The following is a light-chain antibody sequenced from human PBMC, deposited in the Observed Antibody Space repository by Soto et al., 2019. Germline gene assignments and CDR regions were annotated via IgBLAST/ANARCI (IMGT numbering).Light chain of an antibody. V-gene: IGKV2-24*01. J-gene: IGKJ1*01. CDR2: KVS. CDR1: QSLVHKDGNTY. CDR3: MQATQSPWT. Sequence: DIVVTQTPLSSPVALGQAASISCRSSQSLVHKDGNTYLSWFHQRPGQPPRLLIYKVSVRFSGVTDRFSVSGAGTDFTLTISRVETEDVGVYYCMQATQSPWTFGHGTKVEIK.